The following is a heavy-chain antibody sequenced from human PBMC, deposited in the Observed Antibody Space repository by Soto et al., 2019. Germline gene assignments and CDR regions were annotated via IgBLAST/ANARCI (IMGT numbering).Heavy chain of an antibody. J-gene: IGHJ4*02. CDR1: GGSFSGYS. V-gene: IGHV4-34*01. CDR3: ARDKITGLFDY. Sequence: SETLSLTCAVYGGSFSGYSWTWIRQPPGTGLEWIGEINHSGSTNYNPSLKSRVTISVDTSKNQFSLKLTSVTAADAAVYYCARDKITGLFDYWGQGTLVTVSS. D-gene: IGHD2-8*02. CDR2: INHSGST.